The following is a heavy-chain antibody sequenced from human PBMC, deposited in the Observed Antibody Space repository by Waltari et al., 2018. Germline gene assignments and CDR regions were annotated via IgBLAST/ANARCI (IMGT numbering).Heavy chain of an antibody. CDR2: IIPILGIA. J-gene: IGHJ3*02. CDR3: ARPSSGTAMFHDAFDI. D-gene: IGHD5-18*01. V-gene: IGHV1-69*04. CDR1: GGTFSSSA. Sequence: QVQLVQSGAEVKKPGSSVKVSCKASGGTFSSSAISWVRQAPGPGLEWMGGIIPILGIANYAQKFQGRVTITADESTSTAYMELSSLRSEDTAVYYCARPSSGTAMFHDAFDIWGQGTMVTVSS.